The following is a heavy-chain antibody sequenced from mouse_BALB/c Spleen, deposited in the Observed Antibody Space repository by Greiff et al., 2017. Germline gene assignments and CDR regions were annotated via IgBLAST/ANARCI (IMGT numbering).Heavy chain of an antibody. CDR2: ISTYNGNT. J-gene: IGHJ4*01. V-gene: IGHV1-67*01. Sequence: QVQLQQSGPEVVRPGVSVKISCKGSGYTFTDYAMHWVKQSHAKSLEWIGVISTYNGNTNYNQKFKGKATMTVDKSSSTAYMQLSSLTSEDSAVYFCARSHHGYDVYYAMDYWGQGTSVTVSS. CDR1: GYTFTDYA. D-gene: IGHD2-2*01. CDR3: ARSHHGYDVYYAMDY.